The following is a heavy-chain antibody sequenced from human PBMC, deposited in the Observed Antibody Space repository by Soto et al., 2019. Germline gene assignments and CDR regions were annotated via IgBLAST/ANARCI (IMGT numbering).Heavy chain of an antibody. V-gene: IGHV1-69*02. D-gene: IGHD1-26*01. CDR1: GGTFSSYT. Sequence: SVKVSCTASGGTFSSYTISWVRQAPGQGLEWMGRIIPILGIANYAQKFQGRVTITADKSTSTAYMELSSLRSEDTAVYYCARARDSGSYLIDYWGQGTLVTVSS. CDR2: IIPILGIA. J-gene: IGHJ4*02. CDR3: ARARDSGSYLIDY.